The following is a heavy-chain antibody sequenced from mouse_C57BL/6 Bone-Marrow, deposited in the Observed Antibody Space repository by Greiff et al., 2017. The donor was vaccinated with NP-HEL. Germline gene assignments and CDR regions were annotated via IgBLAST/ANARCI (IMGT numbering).Heavy chain of an antibody. CDR1: GYAFSSYW. J-gene: IGHJ2*01. V-gene: IGHV1-80*01. CDR3: ARYYGSSYGFEY. D-gene: IGHD1-1*01. CDR2: IYPGDGDT. Sequence: QVQLQQSGAELVKPGASVKISCKASGYAFSSYWMNWVKQRPGKGLEWIGQIYPGDGDTNYNGKFKGMATLTADTSSSTAYMELSRLSCENSAVYFCARYYGSSYGFEYGGQGTTLTVSS.